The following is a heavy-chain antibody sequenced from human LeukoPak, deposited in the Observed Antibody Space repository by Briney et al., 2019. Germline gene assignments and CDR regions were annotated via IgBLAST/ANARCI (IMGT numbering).Heavy chain of an antibody. V-gene: IGHV3-23*01. D-gene: IGHD5-18*01. CDR3: AGRPTGYSSGYIH. CDR1: GSTFSSYA. J-gene: IGHJ4*02. Sequence: GGSLRLSCAASGSTFSSYAMSWVRQAPEKGLDWVSVISGSAHKIRYADSVKGRFTISRDNSENIVYLQMNNLRVEDTAVYYCAGRPTGYSSGYIHWGQGTLVTVSS. CDR2: ISGSAHKI.